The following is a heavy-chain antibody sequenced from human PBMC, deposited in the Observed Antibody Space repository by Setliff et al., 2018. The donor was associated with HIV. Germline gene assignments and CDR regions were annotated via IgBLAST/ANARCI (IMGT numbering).Heavy chain of an antibody. CDR2: IYHSGST. Sequence: PSETLSLTCAVSGGSISSSNWWSWVRQPPGKGLEWIGEIYHSGSTNYNPSLKSRVTISVDKSKNQFSLRLSSVTAADTAVYYCARGGRDYYYYYYMDVWGKGTTVTVSS. V-gene: IGHV4-4*02. D-gene: IGHD6-25*01. J-gene: IGHJ6*03. CDR3: ARGGRDYYYYYYMDV. CDR1: GGSISSSNW.